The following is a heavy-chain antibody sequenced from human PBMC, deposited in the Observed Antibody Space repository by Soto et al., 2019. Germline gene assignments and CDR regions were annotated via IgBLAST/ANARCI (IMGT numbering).Heavy chain of an antibody. V-gene: IGHV1-3*01. D-gene: IGHD6-13*01. CDR1: GYTFTSYA. CDR2: INAGNGNT. J-gene: IGHJ6*02. Sequence: QVQLVQSGAEVKKPGASVKVSCKASGYTFTSYAMHWVRQAPGQRLEWMGWINAGNGNTKYSQKFQGRVTITRDTSASTAYMELSSLRSEDTDVYYCARSYSSSWTYYYYGMDVWGQGTTVTVSS. CDR3: ARSYSSSWTYYYYGMDV.